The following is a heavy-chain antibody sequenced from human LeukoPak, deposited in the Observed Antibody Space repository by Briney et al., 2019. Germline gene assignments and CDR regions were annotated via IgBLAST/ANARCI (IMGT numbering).Heavy chain of an antibody. CDR1: GFTFSSYS. V-gene: IGHV3-48*04. CDR3: ARSIAAAGTGGY. J-gene: IGHJ4*02. CDR2: ISGSSSTI. D-gene: IGHD6-13*01. Sequence: GGSLRLSCAASGFTFSSYSMNWVRQAPGKGLEWLSYISGSSSTIYYADSVKGRFTISRDNAKNSLYLQMNSLRAEDTAVYYCARSIAAAGTGGYWGQGTLVTVSS.